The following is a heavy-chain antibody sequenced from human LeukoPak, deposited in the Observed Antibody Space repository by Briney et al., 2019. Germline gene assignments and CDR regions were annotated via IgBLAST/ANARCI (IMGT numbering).Heavy chain of an antibody. J-gene: IGHJ4*02. Sequence: GGSLRLSCVTSGFTAGFTFSTSYMTWVRQAPGMGLEWVAEIGPDGSGPVYVDSVKGRFTISRDNAKNSLYLQMNSLRVEETAVYYCARDFSWRQFDYWGLGTLVTVSS. CDR2: IGPDGSGP. CDR3: ARDFSWRQFDY. V-gene: IGHV3-7*01. CDR1: GFTAGFTFSTSY.